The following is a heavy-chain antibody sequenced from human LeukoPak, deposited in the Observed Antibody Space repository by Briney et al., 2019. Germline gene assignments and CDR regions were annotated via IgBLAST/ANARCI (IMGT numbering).Heavy chain of an antibody. CDR3: AKGADIVATISNYFDY. CDR2: ISYDGSNK. V-gene: IGHV3-30*18. CDR1: GFTFSSYG. Sequence: GGSLRLSCAASGFTFSSYGMHWVRQAPGKGLEWVAVISYDGSNKYYADSVKGRFTISRDNSKNTLYLQMNSLRAEDTAVYYCAKGADIVATISNYFDYWGQGTLVTVSS. D-gene: IGHD5-12*01. J-gene: IGHJ4*02.